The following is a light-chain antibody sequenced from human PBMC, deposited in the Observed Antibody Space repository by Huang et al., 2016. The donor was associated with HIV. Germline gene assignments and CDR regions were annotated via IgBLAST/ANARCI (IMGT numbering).Light chain of an antibody. V-gene: IGKV2-30*01. CDR3: MQPTHWPPG. J-gene: IGKJ1*01. CDR1: QSLVYSDGKTY. CDR2: KVS. Sequence: VVMTQSPLSLPVTLGQPASISCRSSQSLVYSDGKTYLDWFQQRPGPSPMRLIYKVSNRDSGVPDRFSGRGLGTDFTLKISRVEAEDVGLYYCMQPTHWPPGFGQGTKVEIK.